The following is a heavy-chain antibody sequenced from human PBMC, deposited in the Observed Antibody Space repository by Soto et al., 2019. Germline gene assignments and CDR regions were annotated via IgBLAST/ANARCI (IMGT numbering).Heavy chain of an antibody. CDR3: ARCGGYYHLFDY. Sequence: QVQLQQWGAGLLKPSETLSLTCAVYGGSFSGYYWNSIRQPPGKGLQWIGEINHSGSTNYIPSLKSRVTILVDTSKNQFSLKLSSVIVADTAVYYCARCGGYYHLFDYWGQGTLVTVSS. V-gene: IGHV4-34*01. CDR2: INHSGST. J-gene: IGHJ4*02. D-gene: IGHD3-22*01. CDR1: GGSFSGYY.